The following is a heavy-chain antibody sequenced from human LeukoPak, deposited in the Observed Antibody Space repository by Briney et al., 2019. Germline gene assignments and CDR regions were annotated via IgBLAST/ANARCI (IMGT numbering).Heavy chain of an antibody. CDR3: ARVTVRGSGSYYFDY. J-gene: IGHJ4*02. Sequence: PGGSLRLSCAASGFTFSSYWMSWVRQAPGKGLEWVSYISSSSSTIYYADSVKGRFTISRDNAKNSLYLQMNSLRAEDTAVYYCARVTVRGSGSYYFDYWGQGTLVTVSS. D-gene: IGHD3-10*01. CDR2: ISSSSSTI. V-gene: IGHV3-48*01. CDR1: GFTFSSYW.